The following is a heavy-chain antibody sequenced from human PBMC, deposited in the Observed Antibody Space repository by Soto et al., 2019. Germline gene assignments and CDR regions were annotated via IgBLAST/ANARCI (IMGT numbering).Heavy chain of an antibody. CDR3: ARHPAFYDSSGTDAFDI. D-gene: IGHD3-22*01. J-gene: IGHJ3*02. CDR1: GYIFTDYW. CDR2: IDPSDSYT. V-gene: IGHV5-10-1*01. Sequence: GESLKISCKGSGYIFTDYWISWVRQMPGKGLEWMGRIDPSDSYTNYSPSFQGHVTISADKSISTAYLQWSSLKASDTAMYYCARHPAFYDSSGTDAFDIWGQGTMVTVSS.